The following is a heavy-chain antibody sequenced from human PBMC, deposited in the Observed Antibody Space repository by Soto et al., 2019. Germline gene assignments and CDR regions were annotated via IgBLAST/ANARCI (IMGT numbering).Heavy chain of an antibody. D-gene: IGHD1-26*01. J-gene: IGHJ4*02. CDR2: ISGSGVTT. CDR1: GFTFSTYS. CDR3: AKAVSESIRYFDF. V-gene: IGHV3-23*01. Sequence: EVQLLESGGGLVQPGGSLRLSCAASGFTFSTYSMTWVRQAPGQGLEWVSLISGSGVTTYYADSVNGRSTISRDNSNNILLQQMSSLRAEDTAVYCCAKAVSESIRYFDFWGRGTLVTVSS.